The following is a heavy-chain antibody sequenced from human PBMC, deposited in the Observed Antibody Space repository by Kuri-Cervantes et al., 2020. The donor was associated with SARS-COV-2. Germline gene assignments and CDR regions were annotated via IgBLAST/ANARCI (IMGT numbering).Heavy chain of an antibody. J-gene: IGHJ4*02. CDR2: IIPIFGTA. CDR3: ARDLRWAAAGKATSVDY. V-gene: IGHV1-69*13. CDR1: GGTFSSYA. D-gene: IGHD6-13*01. Sequence: SVKVSCKASGGTFSSYAISWVRQAPGQGLEWMGRIIPIFGTANYAQKFQGRVTITADESTSTAYMELRSLRSDDTAVYYCARDLRWAAAGKATSVDYWGQGTLVTVSS.